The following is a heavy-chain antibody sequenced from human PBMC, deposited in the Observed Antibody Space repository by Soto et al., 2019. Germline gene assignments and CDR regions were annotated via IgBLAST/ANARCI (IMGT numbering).Heavy chain of an antibody. CDR3: ARAYGGNPALFDP. CDR1: GFTVSSDY. J-gene: IGHJ5*02. V-gene: IGHV3-53*01. CDR2: IYTSGST. Sequence: EVQPVESGGGLIQPGGSLRLSCAASGFTVSSDYMSWVRQAPGKGLEWVSVIYTSGSTYYADSVKGRFTFSRENSKNTLYLQMTSLRAEDTAVYYCARAYGGNPALFDPWGQGTLVTVSS. D-gene: IGHD4-17*01.